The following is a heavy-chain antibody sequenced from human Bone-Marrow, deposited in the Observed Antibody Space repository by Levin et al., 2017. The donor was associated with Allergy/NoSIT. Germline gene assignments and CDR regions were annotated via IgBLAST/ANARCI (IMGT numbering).Heavy chain of an antibody. Sequence: SETLSLTCTVSGTSISSYYWSWIRQPAGRGLEWIGRVYGSGSTEYNPSLKSRVTMSLDTSKNQFSLRLNSVTAADTAMYFCARGQSSGAAYFNSWGQGTLVTVSS. V-gene: IGHV4-4*07. CDR2: VYGSGST. CDR3: ARGQSSGAAYFNS. CDR1: GTSISSYY. D-gene: IGHD3-10*01. J-gene: IGHJ4*02.